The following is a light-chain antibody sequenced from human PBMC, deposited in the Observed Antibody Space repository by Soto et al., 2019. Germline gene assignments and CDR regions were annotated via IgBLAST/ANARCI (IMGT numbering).Light chain of an antibody. Sequence: IQLTQSPSSLSASVGDRVTVTRRASQGISNYLAWYQQKPGKVPKLLIYAASTLQSGVPSRFSGSGSGTDFTLTISSLQPEDVATYYCQKYNSAPWTFGQGTKVDIK. CDR3: QKYNSAPWT. CDR2: AAS. V-gene: IGKV1-27*01. CDR1: QGISNY. J-gene: IGKJ1*01.